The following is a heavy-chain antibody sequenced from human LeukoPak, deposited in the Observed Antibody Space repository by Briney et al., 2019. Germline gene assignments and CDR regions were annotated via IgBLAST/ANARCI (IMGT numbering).Heavy chain of an antibody. D-gene: IGHD3-10*01. CDR3: ARGRGSPTY. J-gene: IGHJ4*02. Sequence: SETLSLTCTVSGGSIGLYYWSWIRQPPGKGLEWIGYFYDTRSPKYNPSLERRVTISVDMSRNQFSLNLTSVTAADTAVYYCARGRGSPTYWGQGTLATVSS. V-gene: IGHV4-59*01. CDR2: FYDTRSP. CDR1: GGSIGLYY.